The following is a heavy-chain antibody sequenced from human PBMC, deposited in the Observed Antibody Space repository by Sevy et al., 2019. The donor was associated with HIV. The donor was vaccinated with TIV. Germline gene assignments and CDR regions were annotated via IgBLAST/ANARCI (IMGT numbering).Heavy chain of an antibody. Sequence: GGSLRLSCAASGFIFSTYWMSWVRQAPGKGLEWVANIKEDGSEKCYVVSVKGRFTISRDNAKNSLYLQMSSLRAEDMAVYYCARGGKYPGYWGQGTLVTVSS. D-gene: IGHD1-26*01. CDR3: ARGGKYPGY. V-gene: IGHV3-7*01. CDR1: GFIFSTYW. J-gene: IGHJ4*02. CDR2: IKEDGSEK.